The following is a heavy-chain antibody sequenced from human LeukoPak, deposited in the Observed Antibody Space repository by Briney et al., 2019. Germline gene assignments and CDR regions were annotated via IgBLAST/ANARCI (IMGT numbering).Heavy chain of an antibody. CDR1: GFTFNSYA. CDR3: AKGTYGSGTYGSIDY. V-gene: IGHV3-23*01. J-gene: IGHJ4*02. D-gene: IGHD3-10*01. CDR2: MSGSDAGT. Sequence: GGSLRLSCIASGFTFNSYAMSWVRQAPGKGLEWVSAMSGSDAGTYYADSVKGRFTISRDNSKNTLYLQMNSLRAEDTAVYYCAKGTYGSGTYGSIDYWGQGTLVTVSS.